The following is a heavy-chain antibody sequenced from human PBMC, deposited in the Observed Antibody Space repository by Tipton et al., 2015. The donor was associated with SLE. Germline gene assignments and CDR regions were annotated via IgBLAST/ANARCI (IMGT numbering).Heavy chain of an antibody. CDR2: RNPSGST. D-gene: IGHD3-10*01. Sequence: TLSLTCAVYGGSFSGYYWSWIRQPPGKGLEWIGERNPSGSTNYNPSLKSRVNISVDTSKNQLSLKLTSVTAADTSVYYCARGAKERITLVRVRPYYFDYWGQGSLVTVSS. V-gene: IGHV4-34*01. J-gene: IGHJ4*01. CDR3: ARGAKERITLVRVRPYYFDY. CDR1: GGSFSGYY.